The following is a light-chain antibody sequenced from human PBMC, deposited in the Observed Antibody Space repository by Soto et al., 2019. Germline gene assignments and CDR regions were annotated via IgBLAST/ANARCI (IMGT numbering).Light chain of an antibody. Sequence: DIQMTQSPSTLSASVVDRVTITCRASQSISSWLAWYQQKPGKAPKLLIYDASSLESGVPSRFSGSGSGTEFTLTISSLQPDDFATYYCQQYNSYSRFGQGTRLEIK. V-gene: IGKV1-5*01. CDR3: QQYNSYSR. CDR1: QSISSW. J-gene: IGKJ5*01. CDR2: DAS.